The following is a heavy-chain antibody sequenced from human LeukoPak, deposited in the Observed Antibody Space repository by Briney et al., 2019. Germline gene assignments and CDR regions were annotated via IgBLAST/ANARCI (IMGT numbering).Heavy chain of an antibody. CDR2: MNPNSGDT. Sequence: ASVKVSCKASGYTFTSYDINWVRQATGQGLEWMGWMNPNSGDTGYAQKFQGRVTMTRNTAIGTAYMELSSLKSEDTAVYYCARYEPLLRYFQHWGQGALVTVSA. V-gene: IGHV1-8*01. CDR1: GYTFTSYD. CDR3: ARYEPLLRYFQH. J-gene: IGHJ1*01. D-gene: IGHD3-16*01.